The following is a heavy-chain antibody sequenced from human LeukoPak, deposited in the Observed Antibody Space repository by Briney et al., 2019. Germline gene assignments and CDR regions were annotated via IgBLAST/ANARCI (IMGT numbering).Heavy chain of an antibody. Sequence: SETLSRTCSVSGSSISRYYWSWIRQPPGKGLEWIGYFHHSGNTNYSPSLSSRITMSVDTSKNQFSLRLNSVTAADTAIYYCARRAAALDSWGQGTLVTVSS. CDR2: FHHSGNT. CDR1: GSSISRYY. CDR3: ARRAAALDS. J-gene: IGHJ4*02. D-gene: IGHD6-13*01. V-gene: IGHV4-59*12.